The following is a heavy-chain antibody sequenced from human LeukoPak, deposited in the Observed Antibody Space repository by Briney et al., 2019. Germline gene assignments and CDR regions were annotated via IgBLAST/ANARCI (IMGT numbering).Heavy chain of an antibody. CDR2: ISGSGGST. Sequence: GGSLRLSCAASGFTFSSYAMSWVRQAPGKGLEWVSAISGSGGSTYYADSVKGRFTISRDNSKNTLYLQMNSLRAEDTAVYYCAKDMIILAAAGANFDYWGQGTLVTVSS. J-gene: IGHJ4*02. CDR3: AKDMIILAAAGANFDY. V-gene: IGHV3-23*01. D-gene: IGHD6-13*01. CDR1: GFTFSSYA.